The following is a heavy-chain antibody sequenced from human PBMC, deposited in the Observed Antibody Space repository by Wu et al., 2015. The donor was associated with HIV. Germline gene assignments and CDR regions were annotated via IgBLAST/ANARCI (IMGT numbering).Heavy chain of an antibody. J-gene: IGHJ1*01. CDR2: MDPKSGSA. D-gene: IGHD1-26*01. CDR1: GYRFTSFN. CDR3: ARVGVLLTSAQLLEYFQH. V-gene: IGHV1-8*02. Sequence: QVQLVQSGTVVQKPGTSVRVSCKISGYRFTSFNINWIRQVHGRGLEWMGWMDPKSGSAAFGHNFQGRVSMTRNNSISTAYMELSRVTSDDTAIYYCARVGVLLTSAQLLEYFQHWGQGTRVVVSS.